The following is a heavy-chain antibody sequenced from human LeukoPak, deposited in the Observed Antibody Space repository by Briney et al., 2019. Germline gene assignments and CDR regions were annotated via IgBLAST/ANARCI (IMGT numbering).Heavy chain of an antibody. V-gene: IGHV3-30*03. CDR1: GFTFSRSG. J-gene: IGHJ4*02. CDR3: ARSGPFSSWYDY. D-gene: IGHD6-13*01. Sequence: GGSLRLSCAASGFTFSRSGMHWVRQAPGKGLEWVAVISFDGSNQYYVDSLKGRFTISRDNSKNMLYLQMNSLRAEDTAVYYCARSGPFSSWYDYWGQGTLVTVSS. CDR2: ISFDGSNQ.